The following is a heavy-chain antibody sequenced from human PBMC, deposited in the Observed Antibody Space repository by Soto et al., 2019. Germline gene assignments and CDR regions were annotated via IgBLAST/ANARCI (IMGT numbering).Heavy chain of an antibody. D-gene: IGHD3-10*01. CDR1: GFTFSRYS. Sequence: EVQLLESGGGLVQPGGSLRLSCAASGFTFSRYSMSWVRQAPGKGLEWVSGFRSGGDDDTTYYADSVRGRFTISRDNSKNTLFLQMNSLRAEDTAIYYCAKKVNSGSGSQFFDYWGQGTLVTVSS. CDR2: FRSGGDDDTT. V-gene: IGHV3-23*01. CDR3: AKKVNSGSGSQFFDY. J-gene: IGHJ4*02.